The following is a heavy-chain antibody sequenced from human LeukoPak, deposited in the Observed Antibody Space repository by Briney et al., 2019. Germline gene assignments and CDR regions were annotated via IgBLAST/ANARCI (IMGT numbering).Heavy chain of an antibody. CDR2: IIPILGIA. CDR1: GGTFSSYA. J-gene: IGHJ4*02. Sequence: ASVKVSCKASGGTFSSYAISWVRQAPGQGLEWMGRIIPILGIANYAQKFQGRVTITADESTSTAYMELSSLRSEDTAVYYCARTRDDYGDYVVWGQGTLVTVSS. D-gene: IGHD4-17*01. CDR3: ARTRDDYGDYVV. V-gene: IGHV1-69*04.